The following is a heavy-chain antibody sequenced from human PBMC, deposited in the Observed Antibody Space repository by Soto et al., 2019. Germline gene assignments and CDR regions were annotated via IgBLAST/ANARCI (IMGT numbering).Heavy chain of an antibody. J-gene: IGHJ4*01. CDR2: VSAYNGER. V-gene: IGHV1-18*01. CDR3: SRGTSILASGDY. D-gene: IGHD6-6*01. Sequence: QVQLVQSGAEVKKPGASVKVSCKASGYTFTNYGINWVRQAPGQGLEWLGWVSAYNGERRYAQRVQARVIMTTDTSTTTAYMELRSLRSDDTAVYYFSRGTSILASGDYWGQGTLVTVSS. CDR1: GYTFTNYG.